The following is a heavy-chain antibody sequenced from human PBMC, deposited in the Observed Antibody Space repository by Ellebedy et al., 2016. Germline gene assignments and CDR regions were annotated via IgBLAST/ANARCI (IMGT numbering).Heavy chain of an antibody. J-gene: IGHJ3*01. CDR2: MYGGGTE. CDR3: VTKLNGAFDF. V-gene: IGHV3-53*01. Sequence: GESLKISXAASGFRVTSNDMSWVRQAPGRGLELVSLMYGGGTEYYAESVKGRFTITRDNSRNTLYLQMSGLGAGDTALYYCVTKLNGAFDFWGQGTMVSVSS. CDR1: GFRVTSND.